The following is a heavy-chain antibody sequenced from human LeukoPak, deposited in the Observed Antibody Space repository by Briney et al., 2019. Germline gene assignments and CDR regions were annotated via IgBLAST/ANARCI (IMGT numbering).Heavy chain of an antibody. CDR2: IESDGTKE. V-gene: IGHV3-30*02. J-gene: IGHJ4*02. Sequence: GSQRLSCAASGFRFSSYDIHWVRQAPGKGLEWVTFIESDGTKEYYADSVKGRFTISRDNSKNTVYVQMNTLRAEDTAVYYCAKEGSGWYYLDYWGQGTVVTVSS. CDR1: GFRFSSYD. CDR3: AKEGSGWYYLDY. D-gene: IGHD6-19*01.